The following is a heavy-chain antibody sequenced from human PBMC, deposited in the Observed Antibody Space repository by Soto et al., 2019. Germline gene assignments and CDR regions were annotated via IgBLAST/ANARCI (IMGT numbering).Heavy chain of an antibody. D-gene: IGHD1-1*01. CDR3: GKDLSRGVLES. CDR2: IFWVGGGT. J-gene: IGHJ4*02. Sequence: EVQVVESGGGLVQPGGSLTLSCVVSGYTIDDYAMHWVRQVPGKGLEWVSGIFWVGGGTGYADSVKGRFTISRDRAKNSLALQMNSLRIEDTAVYYCGKDLSRGVLESWGQGTRVTVSS. V-gene: IGHV3-9*01. CDR1: GYTIDDYA.